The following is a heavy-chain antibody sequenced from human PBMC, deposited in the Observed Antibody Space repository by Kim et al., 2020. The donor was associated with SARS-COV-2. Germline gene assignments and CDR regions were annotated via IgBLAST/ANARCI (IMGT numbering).Heavy chain of an antibody. CDR2: IRQDGGDK. CDR3: AREMSSDNDAYDV. Sequence: GGSLRLSCAASGFVFNRHWMIWVRQAPGKGLEWVGNIRQDGGDKKYGDSLRGRCTISRDNAKDSLFLEMNGLRAEDTAVYYCAREMSSDNDAYDVWGQGTVVTVSS. V-gene: IGHV3-7*01. D-gene: IGHD6-25*01. J-gene: IGHJ3*01. CDR1: GFVFNRHW.